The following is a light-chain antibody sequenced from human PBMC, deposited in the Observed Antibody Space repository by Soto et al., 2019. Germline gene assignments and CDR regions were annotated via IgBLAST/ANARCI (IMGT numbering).Light chain of an antibody. CDR2: DAS. CDR1: QSITDS. CDR3: QQYHGFSRT. J-gene: IGKJ1*01. V-gene: IGKV1-5*01. Sequence: DIQMTQAPSTLSASVGDRVTITCLASQSITDSLAWYQQKPGKAPALLISDASKLERGVASRFSGSGSGTEFTLTISSMQPDDLATYYCQQYHGFSRTFGQGTKVDIK.